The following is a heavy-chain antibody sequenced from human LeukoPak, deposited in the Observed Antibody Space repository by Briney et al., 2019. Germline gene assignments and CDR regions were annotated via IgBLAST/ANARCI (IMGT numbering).Heavy chain of an antibody. V-gene: IGHV4-39*01. D-gene: IGHD6-19*01. J-gene: IGHJ4*02. CDR3: ARLPSSGWFLDY. CDR1: GGSISSSSYY. CDR2: IYYSGST. Sequence: PSETPSLTCTVSGGSISSSSYYWGWIRQPPGKGLEWIGSIYYSGSTYYNPSLKSRVTISVDTSKNQFSLKLSSVTAADTAVYYCARLPSSGWFLDYWGQGTLVTVSS.